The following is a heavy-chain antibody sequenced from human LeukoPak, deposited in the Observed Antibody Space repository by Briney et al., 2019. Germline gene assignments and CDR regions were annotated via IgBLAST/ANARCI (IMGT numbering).Heavy chain of an antibody. D-gene: IGHD3-22*01. CDR3: ARTTNQYRGYRPFQH. CDR2: INHSGST. V-gene: IGHV4-34*01. Sequence: SETLSLTCAVYGGSFSGYYWSWIRQPPGKGLEWIGEINHSGSTNYNPSLKSRVTISVDTSKNQFSLKLSSVTAADTAVYYCARTTNQYRGYRPFQHWGQGTLVTVSS. CDR1: GGSFSGYY. J-gene: IGHJ1*01.